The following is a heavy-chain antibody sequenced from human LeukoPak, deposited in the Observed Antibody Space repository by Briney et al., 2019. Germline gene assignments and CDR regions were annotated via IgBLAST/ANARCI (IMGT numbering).Heavy chain of an antibody. CDR3: TRGYSSSPYGMDV. CDR2: ISGSGGST. V-gene: IGHV3-23*01. CDR1: GFTFNSYA. Sequence: GGSLRLSCAASGFTFNSYAMSGVRQAPGKGLEWVSLISGSGGSTYYADSVKGRFTISRDNSKNTLYLQMNSLRAEDTAVYYCTRGYSSSPYGMDVWGQGTTVTVSS. D-gene: IGHD6-13*01. J-gene: IGHJ6*02.